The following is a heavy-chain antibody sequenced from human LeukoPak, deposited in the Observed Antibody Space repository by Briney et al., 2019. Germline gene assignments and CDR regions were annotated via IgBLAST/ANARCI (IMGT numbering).Heavy chain of an antibody. J-gene: IGHJ5*02. D-gene: IGHD3-22*01. CDR2: ISSSGSTI. CDR3: ARDETYYYDSSGYDP. V-gene: IGHV3-11*01. CDR1: GFTFSDYY. Sequence: GGSLRLSCAASGFTFSDYYMSWIRQAPGKGLEWVSYISSSGSTIYYADSVKGRFTISRDNAKNSLYLQMNSLRAEDTAVYYCARDETYYYDSSGYDPWGQGALVTVSS.